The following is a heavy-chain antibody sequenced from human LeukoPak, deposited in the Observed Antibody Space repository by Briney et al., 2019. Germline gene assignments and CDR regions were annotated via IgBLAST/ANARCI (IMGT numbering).Heavy chain of an antibody. CDR1: GFSFSSYS. D-gene: IGHD2-15*01. Sequence: PGGSLRLSCAVSGFSFSSYSMNWVRQAPGKGLEWVSSISSSSSYIYYADSVKGRFTISRDNAKKSLYVQMNSLRAEDTAVYYCARSRGYYCSAGSCYYPFDYWGQGTLVTVSS. CDR3: ARSRGYYCSAGSCYYPFDY. J-gene: IGHJ4*02. CDR2: ISSSSSYI. V-gene: IGHV3-21*01.